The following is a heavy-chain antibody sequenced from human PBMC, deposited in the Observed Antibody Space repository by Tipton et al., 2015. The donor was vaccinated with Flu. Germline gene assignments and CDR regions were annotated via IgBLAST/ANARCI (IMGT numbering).Heavy chain of an antibody. CDR1: GFTVSSNY. CDR2: ISWNSGSI. J-gene: IGHJ4*02. V-gene: IGHV3-9*01. D-gene: IGHD6-6*01. Sequence: SLRLSCAASGFTVSSNYMSWVRQAPGKGLEWVSGISWNSGSIGYADSVKGRFTISRDNAKNSLYLQMNSLRAEDTALYYCAKDMAARLGSDLDYWGQGTLVTVSS. CDR3: AKDMAARLGSDLDY.